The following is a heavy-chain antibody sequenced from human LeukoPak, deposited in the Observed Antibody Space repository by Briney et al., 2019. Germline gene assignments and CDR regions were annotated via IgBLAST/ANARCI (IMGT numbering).Heavy chain of an antibody. CDR2: IYPGDSDT. J-gene: IGHJ4*02. CDR1: GYTFSDYW. D-gene: IGHD3-22*01. Sequence: GESLKISCKASGYTFSDYWIGWVRQMPGQGLEWMGIIYPGDSDTRYSPSFQGQVTISADKSISTAYLQWSSLKASDTAMYYCASSSLYYDSSLGESSFFDYWGQGTLVTVSS. V-gene: IGHV5-51*01. CDR3: ASSSLYYDSSLGESSFFDY.